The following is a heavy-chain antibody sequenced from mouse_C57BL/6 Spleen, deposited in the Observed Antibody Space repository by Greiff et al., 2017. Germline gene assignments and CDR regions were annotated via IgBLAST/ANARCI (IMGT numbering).Heavy chain of an antibody. CDR2: IWSGGST. J-gene: IGHJ4*01. CDR3: AISFFTTVVDYAMDY. V-gene: IGHV2-2*01. D-gene: IGHD1-1*01. CDR1: GFSLTSYG. Sequence: VQLQESGPGLVQPSQSLSITCTVSGFSLTSYGVHWVRQSPGKGLEWLGVIWSGGSTDYNAAFISRLSISKDNSKSQVFFKMNSLQADDTAIYYCAISFFTTVVDYAMDYWGQGTSVTVSS.